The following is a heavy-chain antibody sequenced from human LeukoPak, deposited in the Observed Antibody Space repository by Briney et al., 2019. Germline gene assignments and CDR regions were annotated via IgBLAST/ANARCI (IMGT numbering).Heavy chain of an antibody. Sequence: RSQTLSLTCAISGDSVSSNSAAWNWIRQSPSRGLEWLGRTYYRSKWYNDYAVSVKSRITINPDTSKNQFSLKLSSVTAADTAVYYCARDLGHYYGSGSYRGGFDPWGQGTLVTVSS. V-gene: IGHV6-1*01. CDR1: GDSVSSNSAA. CDR2: TYYRSKWYN. J-gene: IGHJ5*02. CDR3: ARDLGHYYGSGSYRGGFDP. D-gene: IGHD3-10*01.